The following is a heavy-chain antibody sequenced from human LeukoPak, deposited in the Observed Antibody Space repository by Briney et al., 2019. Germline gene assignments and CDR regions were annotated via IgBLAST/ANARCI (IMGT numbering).Heavy chain of an antibody. CDR2: MDPNNGNT. J-gene: IGHJ4*02. V-gene: IGHV1-8*01. CDR1: GYTFTSYD. D-gene: IGHD3-3*01. CDR3: ARVLRFLEWLSGFDY. Sequence: ASVKVSCKASGYTFTSYDINWVRQATGQGLEWMGSMDPNNGNTGYPQKFRGRVTMTRDTSISTAYMELSSLRSEDTAVYYCARVLRFLEWLSGFDYWGQGTLVTVSS.